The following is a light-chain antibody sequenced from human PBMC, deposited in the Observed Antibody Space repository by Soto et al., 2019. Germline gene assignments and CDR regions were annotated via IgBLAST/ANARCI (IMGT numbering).Light chain of an antibody. CDR2: DVT. CDR3: NSFIRSTTPLV. Sequence: QSVLTQPASVSGSPGQSITISCTGTSSDVGGYEYVSWYQQHPGKAPKLIIYDVTNRPSGVSGRFSGSKSGNTASLTISGLQAEDEADYYCNSFIRSTTPLVFGGGTKLTVL. CDR1: SSDVGGYEY. V-gene: IGLV2-14*03. J-gene: IGLJ2*01.